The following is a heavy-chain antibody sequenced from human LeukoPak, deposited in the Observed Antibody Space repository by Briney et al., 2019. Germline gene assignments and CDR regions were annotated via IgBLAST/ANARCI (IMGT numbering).Heavy chain of an antibody. V-gene: IGHV1-18*01. CDR2: ISAHHGNI. J-gene: IGHJ3*02. CDR1: GYRFTNYG. CDR3: ARVNDAFDI. Sequence: GASVKVSCKASGYRFTNYGISWLRQAPGQGPEWMGWISAHHGNIKYAEKFQDRLTMTTDTSTSTAYMELSSLRSEDTAVYYCARVNDAFDIWGQGTMVTVSS.